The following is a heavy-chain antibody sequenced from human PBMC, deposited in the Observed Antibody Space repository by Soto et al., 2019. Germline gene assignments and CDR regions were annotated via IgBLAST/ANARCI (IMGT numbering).Heavy chain of an antibody. Sequence: LGGSLRLSCAASGFTFSSYWMHWVRQAPGKGLVWVSRINSDGSSTSYADSVKGRFTISRDNAKNTLYLQMNSLRAEDTAVYYCAREGITMIVGSYYYYYYGMDVWGQGTTVTVSS. D-gene: IGHD3-22*01. J-gene: IGHJ6*02. CDR2: INSDGSST. CDR1: GFTFSSYW. V-gene: IGHV3-74*01. CDR3: AREGITMIVGSYYYYYYGMDV.